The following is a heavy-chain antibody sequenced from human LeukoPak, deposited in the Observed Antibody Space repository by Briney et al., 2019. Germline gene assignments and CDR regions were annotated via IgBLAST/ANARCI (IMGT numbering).Heavy chain of an antibody. D-gene: IGHD3-10*01. CDR2: IIPIFGTA. CDR1: GGTFSSYA. V-gene: IGHV1-69*13. CDR3: ARDRHYYGSGSYKVAEYFQH. J-gene: IGHJ1*01. Sequence: SVKVSCKASGGTFSSYAISWVRQAPGQGLEWMGGIIPIFGTANYAQKFQGRVTITADESTSTAYMELSSLRSEDTAVYYCARDRHYYGSGSYKVAEYFQHWGQGTLVTVSS.